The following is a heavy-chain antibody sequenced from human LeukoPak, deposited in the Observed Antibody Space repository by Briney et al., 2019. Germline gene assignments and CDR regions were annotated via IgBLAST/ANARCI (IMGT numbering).Heavy chain of an antibody. CDR1: GGSISSYY. V-gene: IGHV4-59*01. D-gene: IGHD2-15*01. J-gene: IGHJ4*02. CDR3: ARSVVVVAATPIYYFDY. Sequence: PSETLSLTCTVSGGSISSYYWSWIRQPPGEGLEWIGYIYYSGSTNYNPSLKSRVTISVDTSKNQSSLKLSSVTAADTAVYYCARSVVVVAATPIYYFDYWGQGTLVTVSS. CDR2: IYYSGST.